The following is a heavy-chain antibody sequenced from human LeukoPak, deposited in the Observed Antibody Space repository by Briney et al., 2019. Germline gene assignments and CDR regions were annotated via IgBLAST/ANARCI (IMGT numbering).Heavy chain of an antibody. CDR1: GGSISSSSYY. Sequence: SETLSLTCTVSGGSISSSSYYWGWIRQPPGKGLEWIGSIYYSGSTYYNPSLKSRVTISVDTSKNQFSLKLSSVTAADTAVYYCARLRAVIFRYYYMDVWGKGTTVTVSS. J-gene: IGHJ6*03. D-gene: IGHD4-11*01. CDR2: IYYSGST. CDR3: ARLRAVIFRYYYMDV. V-gene: IGHV4-39*07.